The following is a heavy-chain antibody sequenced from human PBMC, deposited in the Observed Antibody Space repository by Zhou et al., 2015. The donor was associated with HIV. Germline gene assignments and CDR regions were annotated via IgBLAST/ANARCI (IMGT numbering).Heavy chain of an antibody. CDR2: ISWNSDTI. CDR1: GFTFDHNA. V-gene: IGHV3-9*01. J-gene: IGHJ6*04. D-gene: IGHD1-1*01. CDR3: ARDPTGDPTNV. Sequence: EVQLVESGGGLVQPGRSLRLSCAASGFTFDHNAMHWVRQAPGKGLEWVSGISWNSDTIGYADSVKGRFTISRDNAKNSLYLQMNSLRAEDTAVYYCARDPTGDPTNVWGKGTTVTVSS.